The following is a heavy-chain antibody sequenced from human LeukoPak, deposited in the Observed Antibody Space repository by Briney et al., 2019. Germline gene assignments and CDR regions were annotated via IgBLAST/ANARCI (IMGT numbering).Heavy chain of an antibody. CDR3: AGGGYCSSTGCYTVSSSSSVGSWFDP. CDR1: GGSISSSSYY. CDR2: IYYSGST. J-gene: IGHJ5*02. V-gene: IGHV4-39*07. D-gene: IGHD2-2*02. Sequence: TETLSLTCTVSGGSISSSSYYWGWIRQPPGKGLEWIGSIYYSGSTYYNPSLKSRVTISVDTSKNQFSLKLSSVTAADTAVYYCAGGGYCSSTGCYTVSSSSSVGSWFDPWGQGTLVTVSS.